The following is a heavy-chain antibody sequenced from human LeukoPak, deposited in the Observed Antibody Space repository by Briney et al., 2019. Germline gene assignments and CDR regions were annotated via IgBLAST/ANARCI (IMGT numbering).Heavy chain of an antibody. D-gene: IGHD6-6*01. Sequence: SVKVSCKASGGTFSSYAISWVRQAPGQGLEWMGGIIPIFGTANYAQKFQGRVTITADESTSTAYMELSSLRSEDTAVYYCARGRIAARLMGGYYYYMDVWGKGTTVTVSS. V-gene: IGHV1-69*13. CDR3: ARGRIAARLMGGYYYYMDV. J-gene: IGHJ6*03. CDR2: IIPIFGTA. CDR1: GGTFSSYA.